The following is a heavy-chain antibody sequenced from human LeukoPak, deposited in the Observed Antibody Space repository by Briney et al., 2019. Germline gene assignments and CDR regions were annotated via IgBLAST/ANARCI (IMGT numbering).Heavy chain of an antibody. D-gene: IGHD6-19*01. Sequence: GGSLRLSCAASGFTFSTYSMNWVRQAPGKGLEWISYITSGSDIIVYADSVEGRFTISRDNAKNSLYLQMNSLRAEDTAVYYCARVGRSGWFFDYWGQGTLVTVSS. CDR3: ARVGRSGWFFDY. J-gene: IGHJ4*02. CDR1: GFTFSTYS. V-gene: IGHV3-48*04. CDR2: ITSGSDII.